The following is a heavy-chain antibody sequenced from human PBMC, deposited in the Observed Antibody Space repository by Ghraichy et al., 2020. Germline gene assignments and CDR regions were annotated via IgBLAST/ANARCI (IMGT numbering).Heavy chain of an antibody. CDR2: INSDGSST. V-gene: IGHV3-74*01. D-gene: IGHD3-22*01. CDR3: TRVRDYYDSSGYYYVNGMDV. CDR1: GFTFSRYW. Sequence: GESLNISCVASGFTFSRYWMHWVRQDPGKGLVWVSRINSDGSSTSYADSVKGRFTISRDNAKNTLYLQMNSLRAEDTAVYYCTRVRDYYDSSGYYYVNGMDVWGQGTTVTVSS. J-gene: IGHJ6*02.